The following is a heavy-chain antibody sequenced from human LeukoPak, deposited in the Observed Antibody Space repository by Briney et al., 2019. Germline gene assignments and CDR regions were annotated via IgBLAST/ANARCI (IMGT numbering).Heavy chain of an antibody. CDR3: ARGPHWDPHFDY. CDR1: GYTFTGHY. V-gene: IGHV1-2*02. CDR2: INPNSGGT. D-gene: IGHD7-27*01. Sequence: ASVKVSCKASGYTFTGHYIHWVRQAPGQGLEWMGWINPNSGGTNYAQKFQGRVTMTRDTSISTAYMELSRLRSDDTAVYYCARGPHWDPHFDYWGQGTLVTVSS. J-gene: IGHJ4*02.